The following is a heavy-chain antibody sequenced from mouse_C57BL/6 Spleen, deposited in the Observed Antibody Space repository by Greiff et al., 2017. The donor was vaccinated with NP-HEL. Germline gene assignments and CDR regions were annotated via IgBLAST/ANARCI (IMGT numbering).Heavy chain of an antibody. CDR2: IDPENGDT. CDR1: GFNIKDDY. Sequence: EVQLQQSGAELVRPGASVKLSCTASGFNIKDDYMHWVKQRPEQGLEWIGWIDPENGDTEYASKFQGKATITADKSSTTAYLQLSSLTSEDTAVYYCTTDGEVADYFGYWGQGTTLTVSS. D-gene: IGHD1-1*01. CDR3: TTDGEVADYFGY. V-gene: IGHV14-4*01. J-gene: IGHJ2*01.